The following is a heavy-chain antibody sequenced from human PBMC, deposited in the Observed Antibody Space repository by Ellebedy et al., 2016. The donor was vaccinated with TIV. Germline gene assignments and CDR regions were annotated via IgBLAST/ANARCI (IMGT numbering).Heavy chain of an antibody. CDR3: VRWVGHFDF. V-gene: IGHV4-38-2*02. J-gene: IGHJ4*02. D-gene: IGHD1-26*01. CDR2: IYRSGST. CDR1: GYSISSGYY. Sequence: MPSETLSLTCTAPGYSISSGYYWGWIRQPPGKGLEWIGSIYRSGSTYYNPSLKSRVTMSVHTSKNQFSLKLSSVTAADTAVYYCVRWVGHFDFWGQGTLVTVSS.